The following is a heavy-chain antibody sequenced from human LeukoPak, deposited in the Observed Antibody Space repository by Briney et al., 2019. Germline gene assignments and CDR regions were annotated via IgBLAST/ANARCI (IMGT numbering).Heavy chain of an antibody. CDR2: ISGSGGST. CDR1: GFIFSGSW. Sequence: GGSLRLSCTASGFIFSGSWMAWIRQAPGKGLEWVSAISGSGGSTYYADSVKGRFTISRDNSKNTLYRQMNSLRAEDTAVYYCAKSYTYYYDSSGYPEHWGQGTLVTVSS. J-gene: IGHJ4*02. CDR3: AKSYTYYYDSSGYPEH. V-gene: IGHV3-23*01. D-gene: IGHD3-22*01.